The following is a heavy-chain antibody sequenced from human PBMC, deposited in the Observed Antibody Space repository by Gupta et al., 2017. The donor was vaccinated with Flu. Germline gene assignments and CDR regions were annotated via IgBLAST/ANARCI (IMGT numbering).Heavy chain of an antibody. Sequence: EVQLVESGGGLVQPGGSLRLSCAASGFTFSSYEMNWVRQAPGKGLEWVSYISSSGSTIYYADSVKGRVTISRDNAKNSLYLQMNSLRAEETAVYYCASYGSGSYYTADGAFDIWGQGTMVTVSS. CDR1: GFTFSSYE. J-gene: IGHJ3*02. CDR2: ISSSGSTI. V-gene: IGHV3-48*03. D-gene: IGHD3-10*01. CDR3: ASYGSGSYYTADGAFDI.